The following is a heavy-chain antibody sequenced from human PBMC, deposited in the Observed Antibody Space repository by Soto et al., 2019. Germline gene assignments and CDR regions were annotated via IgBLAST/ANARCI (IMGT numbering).Heavy chain of an antibody. V-gene: IGHV1-24*01. CDR2: FDPEDGET. J-gene: IGHJ6*02. Sequence: ASVKVSCKVSGYTLTELSMHWVRQAPGKGLEWMGGFDPEDGETIYAQKFQGRVTMTEDTSTDTAYMELSSLRSEDTAVYYCATLLTVGEPSYYYYYGMDVWGQGTTVTVSS. CDR3: ATLLTVGEPSYYYYYGMDV. CDR1: GYTLTELS. D-gene: IGHD2-15*01.